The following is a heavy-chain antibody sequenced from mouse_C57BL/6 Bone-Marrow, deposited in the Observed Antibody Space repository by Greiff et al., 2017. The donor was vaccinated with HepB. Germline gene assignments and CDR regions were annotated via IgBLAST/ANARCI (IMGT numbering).Heavy chain of an antibody. J-gene: IGHJ3*01. CDR2: IDPANGNT. CDR3: ARSIYYYGSSYVAWFAY. D-gene: IGHD1-1*01. CDR1: GFNIKNTY. V-gene: IGHV14-3*01. Sequence: VQLQQSVAELVRPGASVKLSCTASGFNIKNTYMHWVKQRPEQGLEWIGRIDPANGNTKYAPKFQGKATITADTSSNTAYLQLSSLTSEDTAIYYCARSIYYYGSSYVAWFAYWGQGTLVTVSA.